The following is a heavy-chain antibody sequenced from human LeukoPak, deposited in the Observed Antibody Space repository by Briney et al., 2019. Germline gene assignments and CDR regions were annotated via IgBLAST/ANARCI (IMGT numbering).Heavy chain of an antibody. CDR1: GFTFSSYA. CDR3: AKRDYYDSNGYFFPYYFDN. J-gene: IGHJ4*02. V-gene: IGHV3-23*01. Sequence: GGSLRLSCAASGFTFSSYAMSWVRQAPGKGLEWVSGISGSGGRTYYAGSVRGRFTISRDNSKNRLYLQMNSLRAEDTALYYCAKRDYYDSNGYFFPYYFDNWGQGTLVAVSS. CDR2: ISGSGGRT. D-gene: IGHD3-22*01.